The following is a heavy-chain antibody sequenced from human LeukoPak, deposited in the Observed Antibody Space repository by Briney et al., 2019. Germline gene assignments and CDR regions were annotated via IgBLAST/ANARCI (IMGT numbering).Heavy chain of an antibody. CDR3: ARGHYYNWFDP. D-gene: IGHD2-21*01. V-gene: IGHV3-23*01. Sequence: HTGGSLRLSCAASGFTFSSYGMSWVRQAPGKGLEWVSAISGSGGSKYYADSVKGRFTISRDNAKNSLYLQMNSLRAEDTALYHCARGHYYNWFDPWGRGTLVTVSS. CDR1: GFTFSSYG. J-gene: IGHJ5*02. CDR2: ISGSGGSK.